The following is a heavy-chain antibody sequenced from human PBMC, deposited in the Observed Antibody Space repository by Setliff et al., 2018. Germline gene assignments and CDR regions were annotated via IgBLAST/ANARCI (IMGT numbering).Heavy chain of an antibody. J-gene: IGHJ6*02. D-gene: IGHD3-10*01. CDR3: ARVVYYASGSSLSYGMDV. V-gene: IGHV1-18*01. CDR1: GYSFTSYG. Sequence: ASVKVSCKASGYSFTSYGISWVRQAPGQGLEWMGWISAYNDNKNYAQKFQGRVTMTTDTSTNTVPMELRSLRSDDTAMFYCARVVYYASGSSLSYGMDVWGQGTAVTVSS. CDR2: ISAYNDNK.